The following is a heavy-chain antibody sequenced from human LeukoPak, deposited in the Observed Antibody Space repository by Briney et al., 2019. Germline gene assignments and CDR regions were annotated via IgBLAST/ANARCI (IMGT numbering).Heavy chain of an antibody. CDR3: ASDMKMTPSPNYYYGMDV. J-gene: IGHJ6*02. V-gene: IGHV1-69*04. Sequence: SVKVSCKASGGTFSSYAISWVRQAPGQGLEWMGRIIPILGIANYAQKFQGRVTITADKSTSTAYMELSSLRSEDTAVYYCASDMKMTPSPNYYYGMDVWGQGTTVTVSS. D-gene: IGHD2-15*01. CDR1: GGTFSSYA. CDR2: IIPILGIA.